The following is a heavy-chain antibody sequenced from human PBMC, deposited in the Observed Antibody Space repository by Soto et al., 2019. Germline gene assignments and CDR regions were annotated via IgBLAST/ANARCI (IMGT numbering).Heavy chain of an antibody. Sequence: ASVKVSFKASGYTFTSYDINWVRQATGQGLEWMGWMNPNSGNTGYAQKFQGRVTMTRNTSISTAYMELSSLRSEDTAVYYCARGVGDDFWSGYYYYYYMDVWGKGTTVTVSS. D-gene: IGHD3-3*01. CDR2: MNPNSGNT. V-gene: IGHV1-8*01. CDR1: GYTFTSYD. J-gene: IGHJ6*03. CDR3: ARGVGDDFWSGYYYYYYMDV.